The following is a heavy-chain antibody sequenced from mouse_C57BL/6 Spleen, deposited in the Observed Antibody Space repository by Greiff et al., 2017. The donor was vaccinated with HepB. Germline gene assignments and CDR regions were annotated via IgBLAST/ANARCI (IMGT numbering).Heavy chain of an antibody. D-gene: IGHD2-5*01. CDR2: INPNNGGT. Sequence: EVQLQQSGPELVKPGASVKISCKASGYTFTDYYMNWVKQSHGKSLEWIGDINPNNGGTSYNQKFKGKATLTVDKSSSTAYMELRSLTSEDSAVYYCEPAYYSNAFAYWGQGTLVTVSA. J-gene: IGHJ3*01. CDR1: GYTFTDYY. V-gene: IGHV1-26*01. CDR3: EPAYYSNAFAY.